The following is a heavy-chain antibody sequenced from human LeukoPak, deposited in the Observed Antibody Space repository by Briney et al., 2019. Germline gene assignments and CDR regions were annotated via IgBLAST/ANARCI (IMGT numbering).Heavy chain of an antibody. CDR2: IRYDGSNK. J-gene: IGHJ4*02. Sequence: AGGSLRLSCAASGFAASGFTFSTFGMHWVRQAPGKGLEWVAFIRYDGSNKYYADSVKGRFTISRDDSKNTLYLQMNSLRAEDTAVYYCAKEQITMVRGVIDYWGQGTLVTVSS. CDR3: AKEQITMVRGVIDY. CDR1: GFTFSTFG. V-gene: IGHV3-30*02. D-gene: IGHD3-10*01.